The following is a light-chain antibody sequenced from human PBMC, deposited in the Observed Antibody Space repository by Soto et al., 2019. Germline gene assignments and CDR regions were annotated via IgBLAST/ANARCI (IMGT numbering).Light chain of an antibody. Sequence: EIVLTQSPGTLSLSPGDRATLSGRASQSVSISYLAWYHQKPGQAPRLLIYGASSRATGIPDRFSGSGSGTDFTLTISRLEPEDSAVYYCQQYGSSPWPFGQGTKVDIK. V-gene: IGKV3-20*01. J-gene: IGKJ1*01. CDR1: QSVSISY. CDR3: QQYGSSPWP. CDR2: GAS.